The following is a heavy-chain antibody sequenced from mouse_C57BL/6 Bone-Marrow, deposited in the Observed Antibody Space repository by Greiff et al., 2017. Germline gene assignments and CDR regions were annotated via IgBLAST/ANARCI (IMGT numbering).Heavy chain of an antibody. CDR1: GYTFTSYW. V-gene: IGHV1-74*01. CDR3: ARSLDYDGGPCFAY. CDR2: IHPSDSDT. Sequence: VKVQQPGAELVKPGASVKVSCKASGYTFTSYWMHWVQQRPGQGLEWIGRIHPSDSDTNYTQKFKGKATLTVEHSYSTAYLKLSVLTSEDSAVYYCARSLDYDGGPCFAYWGQGTLVTVSA. D-gene: IGHD2-4*01. J-gene: IGHJ3*01.